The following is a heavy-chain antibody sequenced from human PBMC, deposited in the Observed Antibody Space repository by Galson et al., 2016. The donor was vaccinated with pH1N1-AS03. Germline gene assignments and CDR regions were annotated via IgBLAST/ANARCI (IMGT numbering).Heavy chain of an antibody. D-gene: IGHD1-20*01. CDR1: GLTFSDYW. J-gene: IGHJ4*02. CDR3: ASDHNWNGY. V-gene: IGHV3-7*03. CDR2: INKDGSEK. Sequence: SLRLSCAASGLTFSDYWMSWVRQAPGQGLEWVANINKDGSEKFYVDSVKGRFIISRDNAKNSLYLEMNSLRAEDSALYYSASDHNWNGYWGQGTLVTVPS.